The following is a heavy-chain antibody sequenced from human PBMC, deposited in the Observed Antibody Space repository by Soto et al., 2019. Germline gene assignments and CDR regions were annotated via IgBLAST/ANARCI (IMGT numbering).Heavy chain of an antibody. Sequence: PGESLKISCQGSGYSFTTHWITWVRQTPGKGLEWMGRIDPSNSYINYSPSFQGHVTISVDRSISTAYLQWSRLEASDTAMYYCARLPYSDSSGYWGGVDVWGQGTTVTVSS. D-gene: IGHD3-22*01. CDR2: IDPSNSYI. CDR1: GYSFTTHW. CDR3: ARLPYSDSSGYWGGVDV. V-gene: IGHV5-10-1*01. J-gene: IGHJ6*02.